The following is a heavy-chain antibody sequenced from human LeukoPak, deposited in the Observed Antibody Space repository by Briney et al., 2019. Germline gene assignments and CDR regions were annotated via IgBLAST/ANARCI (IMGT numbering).Heavy chain of an antibody. CDR3: TTDKVYDSSGYLLPAWGSSINPY. CDR2: IKSKTGGGSS. Sequence: AVSLRLSCAASGFTFSDAWMSWVGQGPGKGLEWVGRIKSKTGGGSSDYAATVKGRFTISRDDSKNTLYLQMNSLKTGDTAVYYCTTDKVYDSSGYLLPAWGSSINPYWGQGTLVTVSS. D-gene: IGHD3-22*01. V-gene: IGHV3-15*01. CDR1: GFTFSDAW. J-gene: IGHJ4*02.